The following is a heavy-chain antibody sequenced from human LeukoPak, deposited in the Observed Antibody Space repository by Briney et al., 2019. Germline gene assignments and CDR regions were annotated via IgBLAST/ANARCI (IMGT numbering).Heavy chain of an antibody. CDR1: GGSISSYY. Sequence: PSETLSLTCTVSGGSISSYYWSWIRQPPGKGLEWIGYIYYSGSTNYNPSLKSRVTISEDTSKNQISLKLSSVTAADTAVYYCARLWRGVSISGFDVWGQGTKVTVSS. CDR2: IYYSGST. J-gene: IGHJ3*01. V-gene: IGHV4-59*08. D-gene: IGHD3-3*01. CDR3: ARLWRGVSISGFDV.